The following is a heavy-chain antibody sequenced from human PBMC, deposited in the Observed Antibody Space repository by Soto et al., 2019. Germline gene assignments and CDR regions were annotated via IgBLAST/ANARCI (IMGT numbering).Heavy chain of an antibody. D-gene: IGHD3-10*01. CDR1: GLTFEDHG. CDR3: ARRSGDKQVGDF. Sequence: EVQLVESGGGVARPGGSLRLSCEASGLTFEDHGMRGVCKATGKGLEWLPDISWDGGTTVYADSVKGRFTVSRNNATSSLYLQMNSLKPGDTAVYHCARRSGDKQVGDFWGQGTLVTVSS. J-gene: IGHJ4*02. CDR2: ISWDGGTT. V-gene: IGHV3-20*01.